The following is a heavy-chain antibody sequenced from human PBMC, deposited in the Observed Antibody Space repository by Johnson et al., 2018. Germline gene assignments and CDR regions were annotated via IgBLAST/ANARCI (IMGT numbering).Heavy chain of an antibody. CDR3: AGSHDWNYVYAFDI. V-gene: IGHV4-39*01. D-gene: IGHD1-7*01. CDR1: GGSISSSSYY. Sequence: QVQLQESGPGLVKXSETLSLTCTVSGGSISSSSYYWGWIRPPPGKGLAWIGSIYYTGSTNYNPSLKSRVTISVDTSKNQFSLKLSSVTAADTAVYYRAGSHDWNYVYAFDIWGQGTMVTVSS. J-gene: IGHJ3*02. CDR2: IYYTGST.